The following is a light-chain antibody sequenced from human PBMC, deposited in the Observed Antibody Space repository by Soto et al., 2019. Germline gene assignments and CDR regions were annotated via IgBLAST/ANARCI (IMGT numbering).Light chain of an antibody. CDR3: QETYNTPYI. Sequence: DIQMTQSPSSLSASVGDRVTISCRASQSISTSLNWFQQKPGIAPRLLIYGASSLQSGVPPRFSGSGSGAEFTLSVSGLQPEDFATYFCQETYNTPYIFGQGTKLEIK. J-gene: IGKJ2*01. V-gene: IGKV1-39*01. CDR2: GAS. CDR1: QSISTS.